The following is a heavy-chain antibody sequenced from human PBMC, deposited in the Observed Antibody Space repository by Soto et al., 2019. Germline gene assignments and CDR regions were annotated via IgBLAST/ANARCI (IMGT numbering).Heavy chain of an antibody. CDR1: GFTFSSYA. CDR3: ARDLGWGPYSSSWYYYYGMDV. CDR2: ISYDGSNK. V-gene: IGHV3-30-3*01. Sequence: PGGSLRLSCAASGFTFSSYAMHWVRQAPGKGLEWVAVISYDGSNKYYADSVKGRFTISRDNSKNTLYLQMNSLRAEDTAVYYCARDLGWGPYSSSWYYYYGMDVWGQGTTVTVSS. D-gene: IGHD6-13*01. J-gene: IGHJ6*02.